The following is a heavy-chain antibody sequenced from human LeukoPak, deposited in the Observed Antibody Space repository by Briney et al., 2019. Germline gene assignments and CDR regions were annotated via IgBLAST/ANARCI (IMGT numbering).Heavy chain of an antibody. J-gene: IGHJ4*02. V-gene: IGHV4-59*01. D-gene: IGHD6-13*01. Sequence: PSETLSLTCTVSGGSISSYYWSWIRQPPGKGLEWIGYIYYSWSTNYNPSLKSRVTISVDTSKNQFSLKLSSVTAVDTAVYYCARVDGGAAAGSGFDYWGQGTLVTVSS. CDR2: IYYSWST. CDR1: GGSISSYY. CDR3: ARVDGGAAAGSGFDY.